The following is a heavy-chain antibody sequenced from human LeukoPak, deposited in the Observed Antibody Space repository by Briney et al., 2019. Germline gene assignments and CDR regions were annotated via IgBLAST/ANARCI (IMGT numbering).Heavy chain of an antibody. CDR1: GFTFSSYA. V-gene: IGHV3-23*01. J-gene: IGHJ5*02. CDR3: AKATYDSSGYHWFDP. D-gene: IGHD3-22*01. CDR2: ISGSGGST. Sequence: GGSLRLSCAASGFTFSSYAMSWVRQAPGKGLEWVSAISGSGGSTYYAESVKGRFTISRDNSKNTLYLQMNSLRAEDTAVYYCAKATYDSSGYHWFDPWGQGTLVTVSS.